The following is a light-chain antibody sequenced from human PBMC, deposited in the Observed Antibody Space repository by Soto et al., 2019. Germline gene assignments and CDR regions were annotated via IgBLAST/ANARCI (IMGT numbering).Light chain of an antibody. CDR2: AAS. Sequence: DLQINQSSSSLSASVGDRVTISCRASQSISSYLNWYQQKPGKAPKLLIYAASSLQSGVPSRFSGSGSGTDFTLTISSLQPEDFATYYCQQSYSTPLTFGGGTKVDIK. V-gene: IGKV1-39*01. CDR1: QSISSY. J-gene: IGKJ4*01. CDR3: QQSYSTPLT.